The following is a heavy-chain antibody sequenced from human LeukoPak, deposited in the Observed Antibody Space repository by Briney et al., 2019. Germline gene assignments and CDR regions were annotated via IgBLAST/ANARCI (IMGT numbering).Heavy chain of an antibody. V-gene: IGHV1-2*02. J-gene: IGHJ4*02. CDR2: INPNSGGT. D-gene: IGHD3-16*01. CDR3: ARGSHRLYDYVWGTYESKDY. Sequence: GASVKVSCKASGYTFTGYYMHWVRQAPGQGLEWMGWINPNSGGTNYAQKFQGRVTMTRDTSISTAYMELSRLRSDDTAVYYCARGSHRLYDYVWGTYESKDYWGQGTLVTVSS. CDR1: GYTFTGYY.